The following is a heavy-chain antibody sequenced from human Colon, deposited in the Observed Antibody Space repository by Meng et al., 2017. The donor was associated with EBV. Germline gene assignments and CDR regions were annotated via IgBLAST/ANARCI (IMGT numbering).Heavy chain of an antibody. D-gene: IGHD3-9*01. J-gene: IGHJ4*02. Sequence: QVLLPQLGAGLLKPSETLSLTCTVNGGSFSGYVWSWVRRPPGKGMEWIGEVSHPGSANYNPSLKSRVTISVDASEKQFSLRLTSVTAADSAVYYCARVPTTGYKDHWGQGTLVTVSS. CDR3: ARVPTTGYKDH. CDR2: VSHPGSA. CDR1: GGSFSGYV. V-gene: IGHV4-34*01.